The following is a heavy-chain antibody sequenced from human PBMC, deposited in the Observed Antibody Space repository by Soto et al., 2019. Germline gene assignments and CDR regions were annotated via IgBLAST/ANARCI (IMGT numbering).Heavy chain of an antibody. D-gene: IGHD3-3*01. Sequence: PGGSLRLSCAASGFTFSSYDMHWVRQATGKGLEWVSAIGTAGDTYYPGSVKGRFTISRENAKNSLYLQMNSLRAEDTAVYYCARGSISGYYDFWTVSEFDYWGQGTLVTVSS. CDR3: ARGSISGYYDFWTVSEFDY. V-gene: IGHV3-13*01. CDR2: IGTAGDT. J-gene: IGHJ4*02. CDR1: GFTFSSYD.